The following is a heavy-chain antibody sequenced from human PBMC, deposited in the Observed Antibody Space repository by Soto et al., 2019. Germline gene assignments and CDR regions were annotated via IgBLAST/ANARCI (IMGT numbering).Heavy chain of an antibody. CDR3: ATRGFTGQFDD. CDR1: GFTFSTYG. CDR2: TSYDGSNK. Sequence: QVQLVESGGGVVQPGRSLRLSCAASGFTFSTYGMHWVRQAPGKGLEWVAVTSYDGSNKYYADPVKGRFTISRDNSKNTLYLQMNSLRAEDTAVYYCATRGFTGQFDDWGQGTLVTVSS. J-gene: IGHJ4*02. D-gene: IGHD3-16*01. V-gene: IGHV3-30*03.